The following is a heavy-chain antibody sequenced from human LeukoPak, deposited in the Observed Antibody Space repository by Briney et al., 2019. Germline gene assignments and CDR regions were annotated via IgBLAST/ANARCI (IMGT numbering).Heavy chain of an antibody. CDR3: ARAPPSYGDPKKNWFDP. CDR2: INHSGST. V-gene: IGHV4-34*01. D-gene: IGHD4-17*01. Sequence: SETLSLTCAVHGGSFSGYYWSWIRQPPGKGLEWIGEINHSGSTNYNPSLKSRVTISVDTSKNQFSLKLSSVTAADTAVYYCARAPPSYGDPKKNWFDPWGQGTLVTVSS. CDR1: GGSFSGYY. J-gene: IGHJ5*02.